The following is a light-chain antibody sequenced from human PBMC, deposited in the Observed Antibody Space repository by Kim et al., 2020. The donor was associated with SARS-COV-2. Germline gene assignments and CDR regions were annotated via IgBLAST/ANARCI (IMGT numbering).Light chain of an antibody. CDR2: QDT. CDR3: QAWDSSTVV. Sequence: VSPGQTASITCSGDKLGDKYACWYQQKPGQSPVLVIYQDTKRPSGIPERFSGSNSGNTATLTISGTQAMDEADYYCQAWDSSTVVFGGGTQLTVL. J-gene: IGLJ2*01. CDR1: KLGDKY. V-gene: IGLV3-1*01.